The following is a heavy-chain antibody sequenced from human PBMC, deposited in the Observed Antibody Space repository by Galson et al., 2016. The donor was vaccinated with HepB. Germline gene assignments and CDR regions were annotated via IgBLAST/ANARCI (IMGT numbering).Heavy chain of an antibody. CDR2: IWFDGSNQ. CDR3: ATDYQRALDK. V-gene: IGHV3-33*03. D-gene: IGHD6-25*01. Sequence: SLRLSCAASGLSFSSYGMHWVRQAPGKGLEWVAVIWFDGSNQYYANSVKGRFTISRDNSKSTLYLQMNNLRTEDTAVYYCATDYQRALDKWGQGTLVTVSS. CDR1: GLSFSSYG. J-gene: IGHJ4*02.